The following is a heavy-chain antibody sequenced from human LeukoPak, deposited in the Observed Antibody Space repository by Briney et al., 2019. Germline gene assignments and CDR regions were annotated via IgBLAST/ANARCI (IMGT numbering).Heavy chain of an antibody. Sequence: SETLSLTCTVSGGSISSSSYYWGWIRQPPGKGLEWIGSIYYSGSTYYNPSLKSRVTISVDTSKNQFSLKLSSVTAADTAVYYCAGGHNSGSYYFAYWGQGTLVTVSS. J-gene: IGHJ4*02. CDR3: AGGHNSGSYYFAY. CDR2: IYYSGST. D-gene: IGHD1-26*01. CDR1: GGSISSSSYY. V-gene: IGHV4-39*07.